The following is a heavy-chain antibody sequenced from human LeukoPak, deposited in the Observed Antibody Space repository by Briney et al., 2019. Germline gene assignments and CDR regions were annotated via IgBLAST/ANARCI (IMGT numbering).Heavy chain of an antibody. V-gene: IGHV4-59*01. CDR1: GGSISSYY. J-gene: IGHJ4*02. CDR3: ARRITGTHEFDY. D-gene: IGHD1-20*01. Sequence: PSETLSLTCTVPGGSISSYYWSWIRQPPGKGLEWVGYIYYSGSTNYNPSLKSRVTISVDTSKNQFSLKLSSVTAADTAVYYCARRITGTHEFDYWGQGTLVTVSS. CDR2: IYYSGST.